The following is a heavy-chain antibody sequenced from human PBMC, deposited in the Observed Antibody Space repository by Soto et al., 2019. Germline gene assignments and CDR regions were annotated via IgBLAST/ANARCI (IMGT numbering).Heavy chain of an antibody. CDR1: GYTFTSYY. J-gene: IGHJ4*02. D-gene: IGHD5-12*01. Sequence: ASVKVSCKASGYTFTSYYLHWVRQAPGQGLEWMGIINPSGGSTTYAQKFQGRVTMTRDTSTSTVYMELSSLRSEDTAVFYCARSVEMATNFDYWGQGTLVTVS. V-gene: IGHV1-46*01. CDR3: ARSVEMATNFDY. CDR2: INPSGGST.